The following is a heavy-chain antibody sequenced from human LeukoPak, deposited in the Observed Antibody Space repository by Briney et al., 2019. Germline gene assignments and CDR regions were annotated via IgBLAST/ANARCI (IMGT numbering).Heavy chain of an antibody. Sequence: GGSLRLSCAASGFTFSDYWMSWVRQAPGKGLEWVANIKQDGSEKYYVDSVKGRFTISRDNAKKSLYLQMNSLRAADTAVYYCSREWGRGVSYNYYYYYMDVWGTGTTVTVS. CDR2: IKQDGSEK. D-gene: IGHD1-26*01. CDR3: SREWGRGVSYNYYYYYMDV. V-gene: IGHV3-7*01. J-gene: IGHJ6*03. CDR1: GFTFSDYW.